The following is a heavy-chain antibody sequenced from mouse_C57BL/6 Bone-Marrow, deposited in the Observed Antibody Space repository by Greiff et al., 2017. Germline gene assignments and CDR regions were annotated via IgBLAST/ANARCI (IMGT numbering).Heavy chain of an antibody. CDR3: SRGYYGSRKGFAY. D-gene: IGHD1-1*01. Sequence: QVQLQQPGAELVKPGASVKVSCKASGYTFTSYWMHWVKQRPGQGLEWIGRIHPSDSDTNSNQKFTGKATLTVAKSSTTAYMQLSSLTSEDAAVYYCSRGYYGSRKGFAYWGQGTLVTVSA. CDR1: GYTFTSYW. J-gene: IGHJ3*01. CDR2: IHPSDSDT. V-gene: IGHV1-74*01.